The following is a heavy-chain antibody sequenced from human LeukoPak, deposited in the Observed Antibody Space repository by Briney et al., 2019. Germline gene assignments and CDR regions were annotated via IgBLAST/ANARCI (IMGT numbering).Heavy chain of an antibody. CDR3: ARVLRQHLFHYGMDV. V-gene: IGHV4-4*02. D-gene: IGHD6-13*01. CDR2: IYHSGST. J-gene: IGHJ6*02. CDR1: GGSISSSNW. Sequence: PSETLSLTCAVSGGSISSSNWWSWVRQPPGKGLEWIGEIYHSGSTNYNPSLKSRVTISVDKSKNQFSLKLSSVTAADTAVYYCARVLRQHLFHYGMDVWGQGTTVTVSS.